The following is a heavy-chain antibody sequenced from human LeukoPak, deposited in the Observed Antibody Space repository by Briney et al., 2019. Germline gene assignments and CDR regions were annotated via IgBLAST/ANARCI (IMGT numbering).Heavy chain of an antibody. CDR2: ISWNSGSI. V-gene: IGHV3-9*01. D-gene: IGHD6-19*01. J-gene: IGHJ4*02. Sequence: GGSLRLSCAASGLTFDDYAMHWVRQAPGKGLEWVSGISWNSGSIGYADSVKGRFTISRDNSKNTLYLQMNSLRPEDTAVYYCAKSIPTIAVAVSTRQWGQGTLVTVSS. CDR3: AKSIPTIAVAVSTRQ. CDR1: GLTFDDYA.